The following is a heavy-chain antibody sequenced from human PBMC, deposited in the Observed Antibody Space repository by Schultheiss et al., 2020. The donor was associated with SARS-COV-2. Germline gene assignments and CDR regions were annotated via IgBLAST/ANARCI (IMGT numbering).Heavy chain of an antibody. Sequence: GGSLRLSCAASGFTFSSYAMHWVRQAPGKGLEYVSAISSNGGSTYYANSVKGRFTISRDNSKNTLYLQMGSLRAEDMAVYYCARVGEPIYYYGMDVWGQGTTVTVSS. CDR1: GFTFSSYA. CDR2: ISSNGGST. J-gene: IGHJ6*02. V-gene: IGHV3-64*01. D-gene: IGHD3-10*01. CDR3: ARVGEPIYYYGMDV.